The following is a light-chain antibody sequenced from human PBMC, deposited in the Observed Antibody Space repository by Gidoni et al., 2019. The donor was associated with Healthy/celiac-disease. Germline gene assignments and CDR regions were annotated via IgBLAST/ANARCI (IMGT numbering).Light chain of an antibody. J-gene: IGKJ4*01. CDR1: QDISNY. Sequence: DIQMTQSPSSLSASVGARVTITCQASQDISNYLNWYQQKPGKAPKLLIYDSTNLETGVPSRFSGRASGTDFTFTISSLQPEDIATYYCQQYDNLALTFGGGTKVEIK. V-gene: IGKV1-33*01. CDR2: DST. CDR3: QQYDNLALT.